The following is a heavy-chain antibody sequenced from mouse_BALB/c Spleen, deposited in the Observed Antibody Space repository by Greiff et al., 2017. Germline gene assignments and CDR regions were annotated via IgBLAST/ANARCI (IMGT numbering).Heavy chain of an antibody. D-gene: IGHD2-4*01. CDR3: ARQGGDYDEGAPWFAY. CDR1: GFTFSDYY. Sequence: EVKLMESGGGLVKPGGSLKLSCAASGFTFSDYYMSWVRQTPEKRLELVAAINSNGGSTYYPDTVKGRFTISRDNAKNTLYLQMSSLKSEDTALYYCARQGGDYDEGAPWFAYWGQGTLVTVSA. V-gene: IGHV5-6-2*01. CDR2: INSNGGST. J-gene: IGHJ3*01.